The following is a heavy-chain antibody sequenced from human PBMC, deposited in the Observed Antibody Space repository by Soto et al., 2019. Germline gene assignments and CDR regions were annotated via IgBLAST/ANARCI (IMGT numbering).Heavy chain of an antibody. CDR2: ISYSGST. V-gene: IGHV4-30-4*01. CDR1: GGSISSGNYY. CDR3: ATMGTSATGLYSFDY. Sequence: QVQLQESGPGLVKPSQTLSLTCTVSGGSISSGNYYWSWIRQPPGKGLEWIGFISYSGSTYYNASLKGRVTISVHTSQNQFSRNLNSVTAADTAVYYCATMGTSATGLYSFDYWGQGTLVTVSS. D-gene: IGHD1-7*01. J-gene: IGHJ4*02.